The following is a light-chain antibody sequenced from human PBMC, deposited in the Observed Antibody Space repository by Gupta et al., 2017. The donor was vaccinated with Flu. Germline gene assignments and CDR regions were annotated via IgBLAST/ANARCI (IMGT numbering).Light chain of an antibody. CDR3: QQSHSGLT. J-gene: IGKJ4*01. CDR2: SAS. V-gene: IGKV1-39*01. CDR1: IGIN. Sequence: IGINLNWYQQRPGKAPQLLIYSASLLENGVPSRFTASGSGTEFALTITSLRPEDSATYYCQQSHSGLTFGGGAKVEIK.